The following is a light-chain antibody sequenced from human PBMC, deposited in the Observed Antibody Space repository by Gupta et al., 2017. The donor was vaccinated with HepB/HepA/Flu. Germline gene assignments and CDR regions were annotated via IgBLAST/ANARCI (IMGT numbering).Light chain of an antibody. CDR3: QQYINWPPRT. CDR2: GAS. V-gene: IGKV3-15*01. J-gene: IGKJ1*01. Sequence: EIVMTQSPATLSVSPGERATLSCRASQSVSSSLAWYQQKPGQAPRLLIYGASTRATGIPARFSGRGSGTEFTLTISSLQSEDFAVYYCQQYINWPPRTFGQGTKVEVK. CDR1: QSVSSS.